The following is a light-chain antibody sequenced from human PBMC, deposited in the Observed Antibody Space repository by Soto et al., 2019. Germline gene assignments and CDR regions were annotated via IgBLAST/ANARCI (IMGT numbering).Light chain of an antibody. Sequence: EIVLTQSPGTLSLSPGERATLSCRASQSLSINSLAWYQQKPGQSPRLLVYGASTRDTGIPDRFRGSGSGTDFALTISSLEPEDFAMYYCQQYDGSPITFGPGTKLDIK. V-gene: IGKV3-20*01. CDR3: QQYDGSPIT. J-gene: IGKJ3*01. CDR2: GAS. CDR1: QSLSINS.